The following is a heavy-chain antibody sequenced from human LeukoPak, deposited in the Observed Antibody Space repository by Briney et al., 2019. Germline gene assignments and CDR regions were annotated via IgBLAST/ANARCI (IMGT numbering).Heavy chain of an antibody. CDR2: IWYDGSNK. CDR1: GFTFSSYG. D-gene: IGHD6-19*01. CDR3: ARESLSPREQWLTRGYLDY. J-gene: IGHJ4*02. Sequence: GGSLRLSCAASGFTFSSYGMHWVRQAPGKGLEWVAVIWYDGSNKYYADSVKGRFTISRDNSKNTLYLQMNSLRAEDTAVYYCARESLSPREQWLTRGYLDYWGQGTLVTVSS. V-gene: IGHV3-33*01.